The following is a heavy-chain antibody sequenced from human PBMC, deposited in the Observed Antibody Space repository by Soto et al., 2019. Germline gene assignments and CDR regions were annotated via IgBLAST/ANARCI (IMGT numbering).Heavy chain of an antibody. V-gene: IGHV4-39*01. CDR1: GGSISSSSYY. Sequence: SETLSLTCTVSGGSISSSSYYWGWIRQPPGKGLEWIGSIYYSGSTYYNPSLKSRVTISVDTSKNQFSLKLSSVTAADTAVYYCARHRLAYCGGDCYPYWYFDLWGRGTLVTVSS. CDR3: ARHRLAYCGGDCYPYWYFDL. J-gene: IGHJ2*01. D-gene: IGHD2-21*02. CDR2: IYYSGST.